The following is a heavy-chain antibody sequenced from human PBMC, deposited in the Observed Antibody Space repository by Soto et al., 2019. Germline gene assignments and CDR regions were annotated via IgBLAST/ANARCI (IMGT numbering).Heavy chain of an antibody. CDR1: GFTFDDYA. CDR2: ISWNSGSI. D-gene: IGHD3-22*01. V-gene: IGHV3-9*01. J-gene: IGHJ4*02. Sequence: EVPLVESGGGLVQPGRSLRLSCAASGFTFDDYAMHWVRQAPGKGLEWVSGISWNSGSIGYEDSVKGRFTISRDNAKNFLYLQMNSLRAEDTALYYCAKDIKAYCDSSGCYFDYRGQGTLVIVSS. CDR3: AKDIKAYCDSSGCYFDY.